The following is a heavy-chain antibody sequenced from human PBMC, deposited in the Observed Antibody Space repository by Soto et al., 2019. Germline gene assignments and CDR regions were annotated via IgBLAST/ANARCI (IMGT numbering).Heavy chain of an antibody. CDR2: TYYRSKWYT. CDR3: EKNKFIQKYGSSTSCYGGWDGMDV. Sequence: SQTLSLTCAISGDSVSSNSAAWNWIRQSPSRGLEWLGRTYYRSKWYTDYAVSVKSRITINPDTSKNQFSLQLNSVPPEDTAVYYCEKNKFIQKYGSSTSCYGGWDGMDVWGRGTTVTVS. CDR1: GDSVSSNSAA. D-gene: IGHD2-2*01. J-gene: IGHJ6*02. V-gene: IGHV6-1*01.